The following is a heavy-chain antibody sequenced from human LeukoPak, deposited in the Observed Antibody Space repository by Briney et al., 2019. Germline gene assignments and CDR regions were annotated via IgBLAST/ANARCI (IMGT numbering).Heavy chain of an antibody. D-gene: IGHD4-17*01. CDR1: GFTFSSYG. V-gene: IGHV3-30*02. Sequence: GGSLRLSCAASGFTFSSYGMHWVRQAPGKGLEGVAFIRYDGSNKYYADSVKGRFTISRDNSKNTLYLQMNSPRAEDTAVHYCAKGILRYGDYPNWGQGTLVTVSS. CDR3: AKGILRYGDYPN. CDR2: IRYDGSNK. J-gene: IGHJ4*02.